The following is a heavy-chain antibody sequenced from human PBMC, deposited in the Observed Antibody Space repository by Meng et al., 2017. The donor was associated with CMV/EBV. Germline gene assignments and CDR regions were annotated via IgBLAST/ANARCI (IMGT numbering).Heavy chain of an antibody. Sequence: SLKISCTASGFTSGDYAMSWVRQAPGKELEWVGFIRSKAYGGTTEYAASVKGRFTISRNDSNTIAYLQMISLKTEGTAVYYCTSAPADYYDSSGYYQAPDYWGQGTLVTVSS. CDR3: TSAPADYYDSSGYYQAPDY. CDR1: GFTSGDYA. D-gene: IGHD3-22*01. J-gene: IGHJ4*01. V-gene: IGHV3-49*04. CDR2: IRSKAYGGTT.